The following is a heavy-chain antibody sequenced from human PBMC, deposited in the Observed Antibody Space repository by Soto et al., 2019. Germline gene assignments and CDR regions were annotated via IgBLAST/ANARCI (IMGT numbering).Heavy chain of an antibody. D-gene: IGHD6-19*01. CDR1: GFTFSNYA. V-gene: IGHV3-30-3*01. Sequence: GGSLRLSCAASGFTFSNYAMHWVRQAPGKGLEWVAVISYDGSDKYNANSVKGRFTISRDDSKNTVFLQMNSLKVEDTAAYFCASPREGQWLVFDHWGQRTLVTVSS. CDR2: ISYDGSDK. J-gene: IGHJ4*02. CDR3: ASPREGQWLVFDH.